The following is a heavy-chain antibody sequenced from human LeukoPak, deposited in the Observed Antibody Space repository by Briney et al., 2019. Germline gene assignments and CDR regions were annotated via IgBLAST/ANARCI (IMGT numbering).Heavy chain of an antibody. J-gene: IGHJ3*02. CDR2: ISGSGSNT. CDR3: ARERYDSSGNGAFDI. Sequence: PGGSLRLSCAASGFTFSIYSMNWVRQAPGKGLEWVSAISGSGSNTYYAGSVKGRFTISRDNSKNTLYLQMNSLRAEDTAVYYCARERYDSSGNGAFDIWGQGTMVTVSS. D-gene: IGHD3-22*01. CDR1: GFTFSIYS. V-gene: IGHV3-23*01.